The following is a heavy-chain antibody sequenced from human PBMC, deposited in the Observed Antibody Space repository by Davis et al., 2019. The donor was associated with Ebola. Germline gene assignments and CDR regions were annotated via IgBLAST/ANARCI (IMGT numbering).Heavy chain of an antibody. CDR3: ARGSTYLGPRFEY. V-gene: IGHV3-11*01. Sequence: GESLKISCAGSGFTFSDYYMSWIRQGPEKGLEWISYISISSTVIYYADSVKGRFTVSRDNAKNSLYLQVDSLRAEDTAVYYCARGSTYLGPRFEYWGQGTLVTVSS. D-gene: IGHD2-21*01. J-gene: IGHJ4*02. CDR2: ISISSTVI. CDR1: GFTFSDYY.